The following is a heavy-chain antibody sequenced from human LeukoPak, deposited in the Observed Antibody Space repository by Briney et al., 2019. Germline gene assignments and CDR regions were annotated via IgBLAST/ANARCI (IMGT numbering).Heavy chain of an antibody. J-gene: IGHJ4*02. CDR1: GFTFRTYA. CDR2: ISGSGAGT. V-gene: IGHV3-23*01. D-gene: IGHD6-6*01. Sequence: GGSLRLSCAASGFTFRTYAMSWVRQAPGKGLEWVSAISGSGAGTYYADSVEGRFTISRDNSKNTLYLQMTSLRAEDTAIYYCAKNGGAAREYFDYWGQGTLVTVSS. CDR3: AKNGGAAREYFDY.